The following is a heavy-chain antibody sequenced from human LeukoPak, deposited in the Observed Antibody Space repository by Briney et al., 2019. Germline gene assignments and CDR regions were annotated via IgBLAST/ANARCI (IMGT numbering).Heavy chain of an antibody. CDR2: IYYSGST. CDR3: ARAFRARAFDY. V-gene: IGHV4-31*03. Sequence: SETLSLTCTVSGGSISSGGYYWSWIRQHPGKGLEWIGYIYYSGSTYYNPSLKSRVTISVDRSKNQFSLKLSSVTAADTAVYYCARAFRARAFDYWGQGTLVTVSS. J-gene: IGHJ4*02. CDR1: GGSISSGGYY. D-gene: IGHD3-16*01.